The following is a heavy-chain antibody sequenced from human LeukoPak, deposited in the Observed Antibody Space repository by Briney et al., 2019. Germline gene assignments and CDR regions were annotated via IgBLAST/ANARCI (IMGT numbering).Heavy chain of an antibody. Sequence: PGRSLRLSCAASGFTFDDYAMHWVRRAPGKGLEWVSGISWNSGSIGYADSVKGRFTISRDNAKNSLYLQMNSLRAEDTALYYCAKDMRAVAGTRGYDYWGQGTLVTVSS. V-gene: IGHV3-9*01. J-gene: IGHJ4*02. CDR1: GFTFDDYA. CDR2: ISWNSGSI. CDR3: AKDMRAVAGTRGYDY. D-gene: IGHD6-19*01.